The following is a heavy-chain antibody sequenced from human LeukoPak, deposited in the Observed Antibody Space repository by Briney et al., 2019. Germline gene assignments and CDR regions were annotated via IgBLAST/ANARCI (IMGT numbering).Heavy chain of an antibody. D-gene: IGHD3-10*01. CDR1: GYTFTGYY. Sequence: APVKVSCKASGYTFTGYYMHWVRQAPGQGLEWMGWINPNSGGTNYAQKFQGGVTMTRDTSISTAYMELSRLRSDDTAVYYCARDGRGSRSSWFDPWGQGTLVIVSS. CDR2: INPNSGGT. CDR3: ARDGRGSRSSWFDP. J-gene: IGHJ5*02. V-gene: IGHV1-2*02.